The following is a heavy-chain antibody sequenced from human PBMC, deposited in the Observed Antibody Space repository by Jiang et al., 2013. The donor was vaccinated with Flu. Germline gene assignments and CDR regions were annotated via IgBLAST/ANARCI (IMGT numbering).Heavy chain of an antibody. V-gene: IGHV4-31*03. CDR1: GGSISSGGYY. CDR2: IYYSGST. CDR3: ARADDYVGDFDY. J-gene: IGHJ4*02. Sequence: GPGLVKPSQTLSLTCTVSGGSISSGGYYWSWICQHPGKGLEWIGYIYYSGSTYYNPSLKSRVTISVDTSKNQFSLKLSSVTAADTAVYYCARADDYVGDFDYWGQGTLVTVSS. D-gene: IGHD4-17*01.